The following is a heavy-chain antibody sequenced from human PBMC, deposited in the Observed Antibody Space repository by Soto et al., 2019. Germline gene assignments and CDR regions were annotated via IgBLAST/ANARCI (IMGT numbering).Heavy chain of an antibody. CDR2: IIPIFGTA. J-gene: IGHJ6*02. CDR1: GGTFSSYA. Sequence: QVQLVQSGAEVKKPGSSVKVSCKASGGTFSSYAISWVRQAPGQGLEWMGGIIPIFGTANYAQKFQGRVTITADESTSTAYMELSSLRSEDTAVYYCARAPGVPAAISLYYYGMDVWGQGTTVTVSS. V-gene: IGHV1-69*01. CDR3: ARAPGVPAAISLYYYGMDV. D-gene: IGHD2-2*02.